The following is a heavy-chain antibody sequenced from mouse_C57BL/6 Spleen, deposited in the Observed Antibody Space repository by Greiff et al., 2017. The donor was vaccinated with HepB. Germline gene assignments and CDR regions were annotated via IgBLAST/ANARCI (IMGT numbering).Heavy chain of an antibody. Sequence: EVQQVESGGGLVQPGGSLSLSCAASGFTFTDYYMSWVRQPPGKALEWLGFIRNKANGYTTEYSASVKGRFTISRDNSQSILYLQMNALRAEDSATYYCARYGIYYDYDGSLDYWGQGTSVTVSS. D-gene: IGHD2-4*01. CDR1: GFTFTDYY. J-gene: IGHJ4*01. V-gene: IGHV7-3*01. CDR2: IRNKANGYTT. CDR3: ARYGIYYDYDGSLDY.